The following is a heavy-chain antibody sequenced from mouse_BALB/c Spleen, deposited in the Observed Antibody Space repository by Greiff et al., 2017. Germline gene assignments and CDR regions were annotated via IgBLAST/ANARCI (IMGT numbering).Heavy chain of an antibody. J-gene: IGHJ1*01. CDR1: GYTFTSYW. Sequence: LKQPGSELVRPGASVKLSCKASGYTFTSYWMHWVKQRPGQGLEWIGNIYPGSGSTNYDEKFKSKATLTVDTSSSTAYMQLSSLTSEDSAVYYCTRNWGHWYFDVWGAGTTVTVSS. CDR2: IYPGSGST. D-gene: IGHD4-1*01. V-gene: IGHV1S22*01. CDR3: TRNWGHWYFDV.